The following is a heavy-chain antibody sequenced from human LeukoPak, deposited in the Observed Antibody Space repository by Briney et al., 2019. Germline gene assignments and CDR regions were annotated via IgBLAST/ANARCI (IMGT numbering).Heavy chain of an antibody. D-gene: IGHD6-13*01. CDR3: ARVKWAIAAAGTCYFDY. V-gene: IGHV1-18*01. Sequence: ASVKVSCKASGYTFTSYGISWVRQAPGQGLEWMGWISAYNGNTNYAQKLQGRATMTTDTSTSTAYMELRSLRSDDTAVYYCARVKWAIAAAGTCYFDYWGQGTLVTVSS. J-gene: IGHJ4*02. CDR1: GYTFTSYG. CDR2: ISAYNGNT.